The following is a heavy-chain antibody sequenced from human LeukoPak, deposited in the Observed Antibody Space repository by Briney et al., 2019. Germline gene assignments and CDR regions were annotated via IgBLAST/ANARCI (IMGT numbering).Heavy chain of an antibody. Sequence: PGGSLRLSCAASGFTFSTYWMHWVRQAPGKGLVWVSRIKGDGSSTSYADSVKGRFTISRDNDKNTLYLQMNSLRGEDTAMYYCVGDPDYGGYSRFDYWGQGTLVTVSS. V-gene: IGHV3-74*01. D-gene: IGHD4-23*01. CDR2: IKGDGSST. J-gene: IGHJ4*02. CDR3: VGDPDYGGYSRFDY. CDR1: GFTFSTYW.